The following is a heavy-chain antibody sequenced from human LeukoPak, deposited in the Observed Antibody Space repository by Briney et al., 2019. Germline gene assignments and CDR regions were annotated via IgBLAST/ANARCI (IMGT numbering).Heavy chain of an antibody. Sequence: SETLSLTCAVYGGSFCGYYWSWIPHPPGKAVEWIGEINHSGSTNYNPSLKSRVTISVDTSKNQFSLKLSSVTAADTAVYYCARGLWGLWFRVSFFDYWGQGTLVTVSS. V-gene: IGHV4-34*01. CDR2: INHSGST. D-gene: IGHD3-10*01. CDR1: GGSFCGYY. J-gene: IGHJ4*02. CDR3: ARGLWGLWFRVSFFDY.